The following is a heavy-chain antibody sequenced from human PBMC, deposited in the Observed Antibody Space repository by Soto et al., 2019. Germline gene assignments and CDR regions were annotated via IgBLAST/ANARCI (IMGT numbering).Heavy chain of an antibody. CDR1: GFTFSNYG. CDR2: ISASKGNT. J-gene: IGHJ4*02. D-gene: IGHD6-6*01. CDR3: ASRSGQLPYYFDY. Sequence: ASVKVSCKASGFTFSNYGITWLRQAPGQGPEWMGWISASKGNTNYAQKFQDRVTMTTDSSTSTTYMELRRLRSDDMAVYYCASRSGQLPYYFDYWGQG. V-gene: IGHV1-18*03.